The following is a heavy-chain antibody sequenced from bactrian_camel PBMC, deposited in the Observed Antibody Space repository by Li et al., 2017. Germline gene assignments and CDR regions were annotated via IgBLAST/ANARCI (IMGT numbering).Heavy chain of an antibody. CDR1: GFNFSTYA. CDR2: IDSSGIAA. CDR3: AADELWIGYIARPPLECPAQY. J-gene: IGHJ4*01. V-gene: IGHV3S31*01. Sequence: VQLMESGGGSVQPGGSLRLSCATSGFNFSTYAMSWVRQAPGKGLEWVSTIDSSGIAAYYKDSVKGRFTISRDNDKGTLYLQMNNLKPEDSAIYYCAADELWIGYIARPPLECPAQYWGRGTQVTVS. D-gene: IGHD1*01.